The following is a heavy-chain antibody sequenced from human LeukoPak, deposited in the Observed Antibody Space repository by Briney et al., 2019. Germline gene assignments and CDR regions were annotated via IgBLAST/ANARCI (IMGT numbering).Heavy chain of an antibody. CDR1: GFTFSSYG. CDR2: ISYDGSNK. V-gene: IGHV3-30*18. CDR3: AKDRIQLWPNWFDP. J-gene: IGHJ5*02. Sequence: GRSLRLSCAASGFTFSSYGMHWVRQAPGKGLEWVAAISYDGSNKYYADSVKGRFTISRDNSKNTLYLQMNSLRAEDTAVYYCAKDRIQLWPNWFDPWGQGTLVTVSS. D-gene: IGHD5-18*01.